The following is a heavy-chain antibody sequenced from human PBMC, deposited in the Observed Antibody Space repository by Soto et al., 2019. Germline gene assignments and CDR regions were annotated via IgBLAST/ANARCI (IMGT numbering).Heavy chain of an antibody. D-gene: IGHD6-19*01. CDR1: GFTFSSYA. Sequence: GGSLRLSXAASGFTFSSYAMTWVRQAPGKGLEWVSLISGSGGNTYYADSVNGRFTISRDNSKNTLYLQMNSLRAEDTAVYYCAKETIAVAGAYDYWGQGTLVTVSS. CDR2: ISGSGGNT. J-gene: IGHJ4*02. CDR3: AKETIAVAGAYDY. V-gene: IGHV3-23*01.